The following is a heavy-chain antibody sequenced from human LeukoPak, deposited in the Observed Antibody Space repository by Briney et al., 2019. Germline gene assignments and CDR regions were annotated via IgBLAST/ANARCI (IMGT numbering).Heavy chain of an antibody. J-gene: IGHJ5*02. Sequence: PSETLSLTCTVSGGSISRYYWSWIRQPPGKGLEWIGYIYYSGSTNFNPSLKSRVTISVDTSKNQFSLKLSSVTAADTAVYYCARHSSSVSGWYIGWFDPWDQGTLVTVSS. V-gene: IGHV4-59*01. CDR2: IYYSGST. D-gene: IGHD6-19*01. CDR3: ARHSSSVSGWYIGWFDP. CDR1: GGSISRYY.